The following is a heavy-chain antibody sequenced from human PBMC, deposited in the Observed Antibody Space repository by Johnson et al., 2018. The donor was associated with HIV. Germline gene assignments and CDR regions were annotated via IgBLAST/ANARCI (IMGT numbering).Heavy chain of an antibody. CDR3: TTPRPNWGWNAFDI. V-gene: IGHV3-15*01. Sequence: VQLVESGGGLVKPGGSLRLSCVASGFTFSDAWMSWVRQAPGKGLEWVGRIKRKADGGTTDYAAPVKGRFTISRDDSKNTLYLQMNSLKTEDTAVYYCTTPRPNWGWNAFDIWGQGTMVTVSS. D-gene: IGHD7-27*01. J-gene: IGHJ3*02. CDR1: GFTFSDAW. CDR2: IKRKADGGTT.